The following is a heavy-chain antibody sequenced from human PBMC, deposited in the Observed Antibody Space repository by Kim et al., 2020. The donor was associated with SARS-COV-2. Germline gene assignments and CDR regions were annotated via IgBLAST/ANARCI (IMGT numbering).Heavy chain of an antibody. CDR2: IKQDVNER. V-gene: IGHV3-7*01. D-gene: IGHD1-20*01. Sequence: GGSLRLSCAASGFPFSALWMSWVRQAPGKGLEWVANIKQDVNERHYGDSVRGRFTISRDNAKNSLYLQMNSLRVEDTAVYYCVRVNSPAFDVWCQGTMVT. CDR3: VRVNSPAFDV. J-gene: IGHJ3*01. CDR1: GFPFSALW.